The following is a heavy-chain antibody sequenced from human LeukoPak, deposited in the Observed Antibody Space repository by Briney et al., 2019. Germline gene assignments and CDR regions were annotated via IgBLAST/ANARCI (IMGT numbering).Heavy chain of an antibody. CDR1: GFTFDDYA. V-gene: IGHV3-43D*03. Sequence: PGGSLRLSCAASGFTFDDYAMHWVRQAPGKGLEWVSLISWDGGSTYYADSVKGRFTISRDNSKNSLYLQMNSLRAEDTALYYCAGLAAGGGMDVWGQGTTVTVSS. CDR2: ISWDGGST. J-gene: IGHJ6*02. D-gene: IGHD6-25*01. CDR3: AGLAAGGGMDV.